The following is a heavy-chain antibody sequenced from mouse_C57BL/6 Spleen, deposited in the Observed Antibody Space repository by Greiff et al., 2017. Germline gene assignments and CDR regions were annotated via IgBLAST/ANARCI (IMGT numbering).Heavy chain of an antibody. V-gene: IGHV14-1*01. D-gene: IGHD1-1*01. J-gene: IGHJ3*01. CDR2: IDPEDGDT. CDR1: GFTFKDYS. Sequence: VQLQQSGAELVRPGASVKLSCTASGFTFKDYSMHWVQQRPEQGLEWIGRIDPEDGDTEYAPKFQGKATMTADTSSNTAYLQLSSLTSEDTAVDYWTTHGSSSAWFAYWGQGTLVTVSA. CDR3: TTHGSSSAWFAY.